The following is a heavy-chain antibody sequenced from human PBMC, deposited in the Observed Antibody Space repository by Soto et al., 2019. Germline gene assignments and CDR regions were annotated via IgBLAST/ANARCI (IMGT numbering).Heavy chain of an antibody. J-gene: IGHJ4*02. V-gene: IGHV3-15*07. CDR3: TTTVGQLLYCSGGSCHDY. D-gene: IGHD2-15*01. CDR1: GFTFSNAW. CDR2: IKSKTDGGTT. Sequence: GGSLRLSCAASGFTFSNAWMNWVRQAPGKGLEWVGRIKSKTDGGTTDYAAPVKGRFTISRDDSKTTLYLQMNSLKTEDTAVYYCTTTVGQLLYCSGGSCHDYWGQGTLVTVSS.